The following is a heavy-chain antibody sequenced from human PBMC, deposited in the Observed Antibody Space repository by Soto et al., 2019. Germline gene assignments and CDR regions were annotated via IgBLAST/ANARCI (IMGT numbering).Heavy chain of an antibody. CDR1: GFTFSSYA. Sequence: EVPLVESGGGLVQPGGSLRLSCAASGFTFSSYAMHWVRQAPGKGLEYVSAISGNGGSAYYGNSVKGRFTISRDNSKNTPYLQMGSLRAEDMAVYYCARRGYGLYFDYWGQGTLVTVSS. V-gene: IGHV3-64*01. CDR3: ARRGYGLYFDY. J-gene: IGHJ4*02. D-gene: IGHD3-10*01. CDR2: ISGNGGSA.